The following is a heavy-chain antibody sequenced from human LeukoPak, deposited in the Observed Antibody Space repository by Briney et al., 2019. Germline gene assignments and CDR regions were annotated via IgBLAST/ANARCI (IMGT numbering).Heavy chain of an antibody. CDR1: GGTFSSYA. CDR2: IIPIFGIA. J-gene: IGHJ5*02. D-gene: IGHD4-17*01. Sequence: ASVKVSCKASGGTFSSYAISWVRQAPGQGLEWMGRIIPIFGIANYAQKVQGRVTITADKSTSTAYMELSSLRSEDTAVYYCARGMTTVTTWWFDPWGQGTLVTVSS. V-gene: IGHV1-69*04. CDR3: ARGMTTVTTWWFDP.